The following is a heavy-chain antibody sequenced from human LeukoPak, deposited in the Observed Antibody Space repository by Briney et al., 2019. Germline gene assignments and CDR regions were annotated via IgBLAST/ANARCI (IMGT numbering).Heavy chain of an antibody. J-gene: IGHJ3*02. CDR1: GYTFTSYY. Sequence: ASVKVSCKASGYTFTSYYMHWVRQAPGQGLEWMGLINPSGGSTSYAQKFQGRVTMTRDTSTSTVYMELSSLRSEDTAVYYCARSGLRQWLSLFGAFDIWGQGTMVTVSS. D-gene: IGHD6-19*01. CDR3: ARSGLRQWLSLFGAFDI. CDR2: INPSGGST. V-gene: IGHV1-46*01.